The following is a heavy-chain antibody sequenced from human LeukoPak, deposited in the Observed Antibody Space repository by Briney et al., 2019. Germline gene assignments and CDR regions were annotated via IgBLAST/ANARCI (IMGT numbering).Heavy chain of an antibody. CDR3: AREVGDFWSGNAFDI. CDR2: IKQDGSEK. CDR1: GFTFSSYW. J-gene: IGHJ3*02. D-gene: IGHD3-3*01. V-gene: IGHV3-7*01. Sequence: GGSLRLSCAASGFTFSSYWMSWVRQAPGKGLEWVANIKQDGSEKYYVDSVKGRFTISRDNAKNSLYLQVNSLRAEDTAVYYCAREVGDFWSGNAFDIWGQGTMVTVSS.